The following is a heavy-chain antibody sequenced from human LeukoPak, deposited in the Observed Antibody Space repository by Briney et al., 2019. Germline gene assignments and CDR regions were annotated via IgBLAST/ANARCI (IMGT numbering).Heavy chain of an antibody. Sequence: GGSLRLSCAASGFTFTNAWMNWVRQAPGKGLEWVSSISSSSSYIYYADSVKGRFTISRDSAKNSLYLQMNSLRAEDTAVYYCAREDSSGLDYWGQGTLVTVSS. CDR3: AREDSSGLDY. V-gene: IGHV3-21*01. CDR2: ISSSSSYI. D-gene: IGHD6-19*01. J-gene: IGHJ4*02. CDR1: GFTFTNAW.